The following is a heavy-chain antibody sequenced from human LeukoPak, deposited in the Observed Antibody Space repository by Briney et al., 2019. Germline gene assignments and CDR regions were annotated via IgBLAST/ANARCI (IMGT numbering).Heavy chain of an antibody. J-gene: IGHJ4*02. D-gene: IGHD6-13*01. CDR1: GGSISSSSYY. CDR2: IYYSGST. CDR3: ARDLLFRTIAAAGTDY. V-gene: IGHV4-39*07. Sequence: PSETLSLTCTVSGGSISSSSYYWGWIRQPPGKGLEWIGSIYYSGSTYYNPSLKSRVTISVDTSKNQFSLKLSSVTAADTAVYYCARDLLFRTIAAAGTDYWGQGTLVTVSS.